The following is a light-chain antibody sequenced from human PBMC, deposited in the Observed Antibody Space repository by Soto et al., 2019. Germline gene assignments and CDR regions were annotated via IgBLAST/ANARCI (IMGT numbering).Light chain of an antibody. V-gene: IGLV2-8*01. CDR3: SSFAGSSSLR. CDR1: SSDVGAYNY. Sequence: QSALTQPPSASGSPGQSVTISCSGTSSDVGAYNYVSWYQQHPGKAPKLMIYEVSQRPSGVPDRFSGSKSGNTASLTVSGLQAEDEADYYSSSFAGSSSLRFGGGTKLTVL. CDR2: EVS. J-gene: IGLJ2*01.